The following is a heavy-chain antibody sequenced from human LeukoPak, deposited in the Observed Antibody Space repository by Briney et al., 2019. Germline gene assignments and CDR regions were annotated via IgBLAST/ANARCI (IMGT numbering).Heavy chain of an antibody. D-gene: IGHD4-17*01. Sequence: KAGGSLRLSCAASGFTFSSYWMTWVRQAPGKGLEWVANIKQDGSEKYYVDSVKGRFTISRDNAKNSLYLQMNSLKTEDTAVYYCTRALGGYGDYPGSSDYRGQGTLVTVSS. CDR3: TRALGGYGDYPGSSDY. CDR2: IKQDGSEK. CDR1: GFTFSSYW. V-gene: IGHV3-7*03. J-gene: IGHJ4*02.